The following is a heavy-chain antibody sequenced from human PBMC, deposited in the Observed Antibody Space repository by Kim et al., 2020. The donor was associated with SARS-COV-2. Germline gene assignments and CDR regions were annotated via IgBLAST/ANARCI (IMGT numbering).Heavy chain of an antibody. Sequence: ADSVKGRFTIARDNAENTQYLQMNRLRAEDKAVYYCARDRFDWLLTWFDSWGQGTLVNVSS. V-gene: IGHV3-74*01. D-gene: IGHD3-9*01. J-gene: IGHJ5*01. CDR3: ARDRFDWLLTWFDS.